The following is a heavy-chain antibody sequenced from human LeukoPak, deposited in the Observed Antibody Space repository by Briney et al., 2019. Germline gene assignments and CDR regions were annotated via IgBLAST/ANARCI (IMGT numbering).Heavy chain of an antibody. CDR3: VRSGGSYSPVDY. CDR2: IYYRGTS. D-gene: IGHD1-26*01. Sequence: SETLSLTRSVPVVSISSYHWSWIRQPPGKGLEWVGYIYYRGTSKHNPSLKSRVTISVDTSKNQLSLKLTSVTAADTAVYYCVRSGGSYSPVDYWGQGTLVTVSS. CDR1: VVSISSYH. V-gene: IGHV4-59*01. J-gene: IGHJ4*02.